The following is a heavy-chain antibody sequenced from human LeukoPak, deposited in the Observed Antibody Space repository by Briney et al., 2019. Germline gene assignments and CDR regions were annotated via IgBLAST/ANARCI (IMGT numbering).Heavy chain of an antibody. D-gene: IGHD2-2*01. Sequence: GGSLRLSCAASGFTFSDSGIHWVRQASGKGLECVGRIRSKVNSYATAYAASVKGRFTISRGDSKNTAYLQMHSLKTEDTALYYCTRAEDAAGYYGMDVWGQGTTVTVSS. CDR3: TRAEDAAGYYGMDV. CDR1: GFTFSDSG. V-gene: IGHV3-73*01. J-gene: IGHJ6*02. CDR2: IRSKVNSYAT.